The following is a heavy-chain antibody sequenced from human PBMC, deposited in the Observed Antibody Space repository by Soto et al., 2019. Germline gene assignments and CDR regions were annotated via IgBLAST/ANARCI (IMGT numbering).Heavy chain of an antibody. D-gene: IGHD1-26*01. CDR3: GRHAPPHELFNP. Sequence: SETLSLTCTVSGDSFTSSNYYWGWIRQPPGKGLEWIAIVNYSGLTYYNPSLKSRVTISVDTSKNQFSLKLSSVTAADTARYYFGRHAPPHELFNPWGPGTLVTVS. CDR2: VNYSGLT. CDR1: GDSFTSSNYY. V-gene: IGHV4-39*01. J-gene: IGHJ5*02.